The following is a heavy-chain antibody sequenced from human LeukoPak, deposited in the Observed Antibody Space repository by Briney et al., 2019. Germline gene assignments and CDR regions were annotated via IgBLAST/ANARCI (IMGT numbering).Heavy chain of an antibody. V-gene: IGHV4-4*07. D-gene: IGHD3-22*01. CDR1: GGSISSYY. J-gene: IGHJ6*02. CDR3: ARVYYDSSGYYGYYYYGMDV. CDR2: IYTSGST. Sequence: SETLSLTCTVSGGSISSYYWSWIRQPAGKGLEWIGRIYTSGSTNYNPSLKSRVTMSVDTSKNQFSLKLSSVTAADTAVYYCARVYYDSSGYYGYYYYGMDVWGQGTTVTVSS.